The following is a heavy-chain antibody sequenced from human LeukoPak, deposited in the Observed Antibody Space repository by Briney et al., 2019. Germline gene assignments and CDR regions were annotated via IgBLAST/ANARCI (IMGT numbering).Heavy chain of an antibody. CDR1: GGSFSGYY. V-gene: IGHV4-34*01. CDR3: ASFQWEPPHAFDI. Sequence: PSETLSLTCAVYGGSFSGYYWSWIRQPPGKGLEWIGEINHSGSTNYNPSLKSRVTISVDTSKNQFSLKLSSVTAADTAVYYCASFQWEPPHAFDIWGQGTMVTVSS. J-gene: IGHJ3*02. CDR2: INHSGST. D-gene: IGHD1-26*01.